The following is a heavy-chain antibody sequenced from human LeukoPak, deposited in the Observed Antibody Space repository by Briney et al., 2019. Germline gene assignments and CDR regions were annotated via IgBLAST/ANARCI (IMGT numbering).Heavy chain of an antibody. J-gene: IGHJ4*02. CDR1: GGSISSYY. Sequence: SETLSLTGTVSGGSISSYYWSWIRQPPGKGLEWIGYIYDSGSTNYNPSLTSRVTISVDTSKNQFSLKLSSVTAADTAVYFCAREGFSGSYYDYWGQGTLVTVSS. CDR2: IYDSGST. D-gene: IGHD1-26*01. V-gene: IGHV4-59*01. CDR3: AREGFSGSYYDY.